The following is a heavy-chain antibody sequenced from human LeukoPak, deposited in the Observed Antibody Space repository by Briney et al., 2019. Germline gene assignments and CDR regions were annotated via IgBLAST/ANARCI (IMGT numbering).Heavy chain of an antibody. V-gene: IGHV3-74*01. D-gene: IGHD1-7*01. CDR1: GFTVSSNY. J-gene: IGHJ4*02. CDR2: ISGDGNTK. Sequence: GGSLRLSCAASGFTVSSNYMSWVRQAPGKGLVWVSGISGDGNTKRYADSVKGRFTISRDNAKNTLYLQMNSLRAEDTAVFYCASYNWNFLNDYWGQGTLVTVSS. CDR3: ASYNWNFLNDY.